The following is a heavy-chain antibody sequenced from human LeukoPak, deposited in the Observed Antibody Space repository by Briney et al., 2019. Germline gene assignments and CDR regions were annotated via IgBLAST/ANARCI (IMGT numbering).Heavy chain of an antibody. CDR1: GGTFSSYA. Sequence: SVKVSCKASGGTFSSYAISWVRQAPGQGLEWMGGIIPIFGTANYAQKLQGRVTMTTDTSTGTAYMELRSLRSDDTAIYYCARGRGYSYGHYYYYYMDVWGKGTTVTISS. CDR2: IIPIFGTA. V-gene: IGHV1-69*05. D-gene: IGHD5-18*01. CDR3: ARGRGYSYGHYYYYYMDV. J-gene: IGHJ6*03.